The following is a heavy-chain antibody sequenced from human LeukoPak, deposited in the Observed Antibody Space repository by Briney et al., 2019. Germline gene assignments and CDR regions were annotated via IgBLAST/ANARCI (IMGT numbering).Heavy chain of an antibody. CDR2: INHSGST. D-gene: IGHD3-10*01. CDR3: ARERITMVRGVKTNYYYYMDV. V-gene: IGHV4-34*01. Sequence: SETLSLTCAVYGGSFSGYYWSWIRQPPGKGLEWIGEINHSGSTNYNPSLKSRVTISVDTSKNQFSLKLSSVTAADTAVYYCARERITMVRGVKTNYYYYMDVWGKGTTVTISS. J-gene: IGHJ6*03. CDR1: GGSFSGYY.